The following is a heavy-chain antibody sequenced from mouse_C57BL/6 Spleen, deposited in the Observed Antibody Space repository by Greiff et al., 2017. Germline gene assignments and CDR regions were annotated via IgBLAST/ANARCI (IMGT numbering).Heavy chain of an antibody. CDR2: IHPNSGST. V-gene: IGHV1-64*01. J-gene: IGHJ1*03. CDR3: AITTVVASSYWYFDV. D-gene: IGHD1-1*01. CDR1: GYTFTSYW. Sequence: VKLQQPGAELVKPGASVKLSCKASGYTFTSYWMHWVKQRPGQGLEWIGMIHPNSGSTNYNEKFKSKATLTVDKSSSTAYMQLSILTSEDSAVYYCAITTVVASSYWYFDVWGTGTTVTVSS.